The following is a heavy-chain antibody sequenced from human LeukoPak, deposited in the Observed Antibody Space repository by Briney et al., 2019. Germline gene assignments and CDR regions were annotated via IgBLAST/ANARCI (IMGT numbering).Heavy chain of an antibody. Sequence: GASVKVSCKASGYTFTGYYMHWVRQAPGQGLEWMGWINPNSGGTNYAQKFQGRVTMTRDTSISTAYMELSRLRSGDTAVYYCAREGYCSSTSCPPQFDYWGQGTLVTVSS. V-gene: IGHV1-2*02. J-gene: IGHJ4*02. CDR1: GYTFTGYY. CDR2: INPNSGGT. CDR3: AREGYCSSTSCPPQFDY. D-gene: IGHD2-2*01.